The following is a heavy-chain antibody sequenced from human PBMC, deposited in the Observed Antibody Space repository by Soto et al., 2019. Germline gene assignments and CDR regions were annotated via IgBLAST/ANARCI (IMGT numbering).Heavy chain of an antibody. D-gene: IGHD5-12*01. CDR3: VRYDAESGSNKIDP. CDR1: GGSVSSRSHF. J-gene: IGHJ5*02. V-gene: IGHV4-61*01. CDR2: IFYSGST. Sequence: QVQLQESGPGLVKPSETLSVTCTVSGGSVSSRSHFWSWIRQPPGGGLQWIGYIFYSGSTNYNPTLKSRATLSVDTSRNHVALRLTSVTAADTAFYYFVRYDAESGSNKIDPWGQGTLVTVSS.